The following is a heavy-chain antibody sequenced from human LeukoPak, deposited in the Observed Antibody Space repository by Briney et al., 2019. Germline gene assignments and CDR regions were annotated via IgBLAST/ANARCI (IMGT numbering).Heavy chain of an antibody. CDR1: WYTFIHYD. CDR3: ARREYDILTGYSSFDY. V-gene: IGHV1-8*01. Sequence: ASVKVSFQASWYTFIHYDINWGGQGTGQRGEWMGRMNPNSGNIGFAQKFQGRVTMTRNTPISTAYMELSSLRSEDTAVYYCARREYDILTGYSSFDYWGQGTLVTVSS. J-gene: IGHJ4*02. CDR2: MNPNSGNI. D-gene: IGHD3-9*01.